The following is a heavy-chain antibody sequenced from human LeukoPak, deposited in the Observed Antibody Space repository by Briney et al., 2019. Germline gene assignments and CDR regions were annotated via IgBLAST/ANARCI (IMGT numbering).Heavy chain of an antibody. J-gene: IGHJ4*02. CDR1: GFTFSSYA. D-gene: IGHD1-26*01. Sequence: PGGSLRLSCAASGFTFSSYAMSWVRQAPGKGLEWVSAISGSGGSTYYADSVKGRFTISRDNAKNSLYLQMNSLRAEDTAVYYCARDYGGSYYKYYFDYWGQGTLVTVSS. V-gene: IGHV3-23*01. CDR3: ARDYGGSYYKYYFDY. CDR2: ISGSGGST.